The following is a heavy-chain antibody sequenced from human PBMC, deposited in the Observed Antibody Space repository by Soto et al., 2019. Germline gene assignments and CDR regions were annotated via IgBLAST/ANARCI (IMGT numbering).Heavy chain of an antibody. CDR1: GFTFSSYA. D-gene: IGHD6-13*01. Sequence: GGSLRLSCAASGFTFSSYAMHWVRQAPGKGLEWVAVISYDGSNKYYADSVKGRFTISRDNSKNTLYLQMNSLRAEDTAVYYCARGGSWHYYYYGMDVWGQGTTVTVSS. CDR2: ISYDGSNK. J-gene: IGHJ6*02. V-gene: IGHV3-30-3*01. CDR3: ARGGSWHYYYYGMDV.